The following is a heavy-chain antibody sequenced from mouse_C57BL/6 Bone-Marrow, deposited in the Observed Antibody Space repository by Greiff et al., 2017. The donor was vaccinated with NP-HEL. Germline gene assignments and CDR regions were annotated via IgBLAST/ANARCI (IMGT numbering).Heavy chain of an antibody. J-gene: IGHJ2*01. CDR3: EKSYYGSSYY. CDR1: GYTFTSYW. CDR2: IHPNSGST. D-gene: IGHD1-1*01. Sequence: QVQLQQPGAELVKPGASVKLSCKASGYTFTSYWMHWVKQRPGQGLEWIGMIHPNSGSTNYNEKFKSKATLTVDKSSSTAYMQLSSLTSEDSAVYYCEKSYYGSSYYWGQGTTLTVSS. V-gene: IGHV1-64*01.